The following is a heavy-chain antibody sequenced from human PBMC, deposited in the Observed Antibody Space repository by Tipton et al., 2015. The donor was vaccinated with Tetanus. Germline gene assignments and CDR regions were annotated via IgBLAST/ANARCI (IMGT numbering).Heavy chain of an antibody. V-gene: IGHV1-2*06. Sequence: QSGAEVKKPGASVKVSCKASGYAFTDSYIHWVRQAPGQGLEWVGRINPKTGGTNYPQKFQGRVTMTRDTSTSTAYMELSGLRSDDTATYFCAKTYNYYGGFYYVMSFYVWGQGTMVAVSS. CDR2: INPKTGGT. CDR1: GYAFTDSY. CDR3: AKTYNYYGGFYYVMSFYV. D-gene: IGHD2-21*01. J-gene: IGHJ3*01.